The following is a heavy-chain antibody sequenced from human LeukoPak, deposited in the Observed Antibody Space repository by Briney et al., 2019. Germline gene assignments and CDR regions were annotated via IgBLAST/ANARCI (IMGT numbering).Heavy chain of an antibody. J-gene: IGHJ4*02. CDR1: GFTFSSYG. D-gene: IGHD3-22*01. Sequence: GRSLRLSCAASGFTFSSYGMHWVRQAPGKGLAWVVVISYDGSNKYYADSVKGRFTISRDNSKNTLYLQMNSLRAEDTAVYYCAKGNFGGYDSSGYFGYWGQGTLVTVSS. CDR2: ISYDGSNK. V-gene: IGHV3-30*18. CDR3: AKGNFGGYDSSGYFGY.